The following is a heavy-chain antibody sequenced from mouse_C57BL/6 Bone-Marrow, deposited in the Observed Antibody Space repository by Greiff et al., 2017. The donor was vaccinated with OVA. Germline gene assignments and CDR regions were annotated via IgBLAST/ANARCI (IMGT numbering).Heavy chain of an antibody. Sequence: QVQLQQPGAELVKPGASVKLSCKASGYTFTSYWMHWVKPRPGHGLAWIGMIHPNSGSTNYNEKFKSKATLTVDKSSSTAYMQLSSLTSEDSAVYYCVYVWGFMDYWGQGTSVTVSS. J-gene: IGHJ4*01. CDR2: IHPNSGST. CDR1: GYTFTSYW. CDR3: VYVWGFMDY. V-gene: IGHV1-64*01. D-gene: IGHD1-1*01.